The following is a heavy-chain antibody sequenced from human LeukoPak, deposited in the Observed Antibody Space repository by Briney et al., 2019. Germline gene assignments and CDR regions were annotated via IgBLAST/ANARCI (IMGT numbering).Heavy chain of an antibody. CDR3: ACSREWLSYFDY. D-gene: IGHD3-3*01. CDR1: GGSISSYY. J-gene: IGHJ4*02. V-gene: IGHV4-59*08. CDR2: IYYSGST. Sequence: SETLSLTCTVSGGSISSYYWSWIRQPPGKGLEWIGYIYYSGSTNYNPSLKSRVTISVDTSKNQFSLKLSSVTAADTAVYYCACSREWLSYFDYWGQGTLVTVSS.